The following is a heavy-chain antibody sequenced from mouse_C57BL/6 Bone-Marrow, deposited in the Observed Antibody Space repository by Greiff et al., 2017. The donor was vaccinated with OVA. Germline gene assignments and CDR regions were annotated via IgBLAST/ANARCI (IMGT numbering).Heavy chain of an antibody. V-gene: IGHV1-62-2*01. CDR3: ARHEEAAQATWFAY. CDR1: GYTFTEYT. Sequence: VQVVESGVELVKPGASVKLSCKASGYTFTEYTIHWVKQRSGQGLEWIGWFYPGSGSIKYNEKFKDKATLTADKSSSTVYMELSRLTSEDSAVYFCARHEEAAQATWFAYWGQGTLVTVSA. CDR2: FYPGSGSI. J-gene: IGHJ3*01. D-gene: IGHD3-2*02.